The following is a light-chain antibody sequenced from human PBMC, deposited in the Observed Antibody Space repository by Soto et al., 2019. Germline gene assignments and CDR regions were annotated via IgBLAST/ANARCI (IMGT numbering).Light chain of an antibody. Sequence: DIQGSQSPASPSAWVGVRVTITCVASQSIGTWLAWYQQKPGKAPKLLIYKASTLKSGVPSRYSGRGCATVSTLTLSRPQDDAFAPSYYQPYNRYSEAFGQGTKVDIK. CDR1: QSIGTW. J-gene: IGKJ1*01. CDR3: QPYNRYSEA. V-gene: IGKV1-5*03. CDR2: KAS.